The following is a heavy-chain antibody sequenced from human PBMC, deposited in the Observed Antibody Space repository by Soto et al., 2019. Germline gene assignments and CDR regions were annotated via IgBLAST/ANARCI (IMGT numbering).Heavy chain of an antibody. CDR1: GFTFSSYS. J-gene: IGHJ4*02. V-gene: IGHV3-48*02. CDR2: ISSSSSTI. CDR3: ARGKINYGGNVVFDY. D-gene: IGHD4-17*01. Sequence: EVQLVECGGGLVQPGGSLRLSCAASGFTFSSYSMNWVRQAPGKGLEWVSYISSSSSTIYYADSVKGRFTISRDNAKNSLYLQMNSLRDEDTAVYYCARGKINYGGNVVFDYWVQGTLVTVSS.